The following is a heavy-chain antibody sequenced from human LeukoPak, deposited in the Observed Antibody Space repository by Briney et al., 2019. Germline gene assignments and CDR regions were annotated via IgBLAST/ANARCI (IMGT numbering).Heavy chain of an antibody. Sequence: SETLSLTCTVSGGSISSYYWSWIRQPPGKGLEWIGYIYYSGSTNYNPSLKSRVTISVDTSKNQFSLKQSSVTAADTAVYYCARVHADYYDSSGYYYASWGQGTLVTVSS. CDR3: ARVHADYYDSSGYYYAS. D-gene: IGHD3-22*01. J-gene: IGHJ4*02. V-gene: IGHV4-59*08. CDR1: GGSISSYY. CDR2: IYYSGST.